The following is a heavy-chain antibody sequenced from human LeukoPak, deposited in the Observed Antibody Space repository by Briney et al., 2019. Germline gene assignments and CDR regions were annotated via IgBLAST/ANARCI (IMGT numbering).Heavy chain of an antibody. D-gene: IGHD6-19*01. Sequence: ASVKVSCKASGYTFTSYYMHWVRQAPGQGLEWMGIINPNGGSTSYAQRFQGRVTMTRDTSTSTVYMELSSLRSDDTAVYYCARAVWQWLPRFFDYWGQGTLVTVSS. CDR2: INPNGGST. V-gene: IGHV1-46*01. J-gene: IGHJ4*02. CDR3: ARAVWQWLPRFFDY. CDR1: GYTFTSYY.